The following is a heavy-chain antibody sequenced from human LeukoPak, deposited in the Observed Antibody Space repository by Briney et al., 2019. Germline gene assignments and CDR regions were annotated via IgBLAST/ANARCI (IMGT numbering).Heavy chain of an antibody. V-gene: IGHV3-23*01. J-gene: IGHJ5*02. CDR2: ISGSGGDT. Sequence: GGSLRLSCAASGSTFSNFLMTWVRQAPGKGPEWVSAISGSGGDTYYADSVKGRFTISRDNSKNTLYLQMNSLRAEDTAVYYCAKDTDYSSGWYQNWFDPWGQGTLVTVSS. CDR3: AKDTDYSSGWYQNWFDP. CDR1: GSTFSNFL. D-gene: IGHD6-19*01.